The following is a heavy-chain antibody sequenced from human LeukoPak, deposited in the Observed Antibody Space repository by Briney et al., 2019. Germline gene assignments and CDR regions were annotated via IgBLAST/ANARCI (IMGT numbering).Heavy chain of an antibody. V-gene: IGHV4-59*04. CDR1: GDSMRSYF. D-gene: IGHD3-10*01. Sequence: SETLSLTCTVSGDSMRSYFWSWIRQPPGKGLEWIGYIYHSGSTYYNPSLKSRVTISVDRSKNQFSLKLSSVTAADTAVYYCASSGYYGSGSYYHWGQGTLVTVSS. J-gene: IGHJ4*02. CDR2: IYHSGST. CDR3: ASSGYYGSGSYYH.